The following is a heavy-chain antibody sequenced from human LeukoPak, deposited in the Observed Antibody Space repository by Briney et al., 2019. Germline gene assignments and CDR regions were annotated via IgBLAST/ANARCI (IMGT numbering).Heavy chain of an antibody. V-gene: IGHV3-74*01. CDR2: ISRDGSSR. D-gene: IGHD2-21*02. CDR1: GFPFSTYW. CDR3: ARDGGLLPDN. J-gene: IGHJ4*02. Sequence: GGSLRLSCAASGFPFSTYWMHWVRQPPGKGLMWVSRISRDGSSRSYADSVKGRFIISRDNAKNTLSLQMNSLTAADTAVYYCARDGGLLPDNWGKGTLVTVSS.